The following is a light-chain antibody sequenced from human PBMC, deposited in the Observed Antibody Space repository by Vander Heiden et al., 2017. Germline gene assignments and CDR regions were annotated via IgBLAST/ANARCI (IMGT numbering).Light chain of an antibody. V-gene: IGLV8-61*01. J-gene: IGLJ3*02. CDR3: VLYMGSGTWV. CDR2: STN. Sequence: QTVVTQEPSFSVSPGGTVTLTCGLSSGSVSTSYYPSWYQQTPGQAPRTLIYSTNTRSSGVPDRFSGSIRGNTAALTITGAQAEEESDYYCVLYMGSGTWVFGGGTKLTVL. CDR1: SGSVSTSYY.